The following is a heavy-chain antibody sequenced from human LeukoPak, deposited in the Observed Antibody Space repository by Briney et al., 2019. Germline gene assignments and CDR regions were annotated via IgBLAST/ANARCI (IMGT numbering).Heavy chain of an antibody. CDR2: INSDGSST. J-gene: IGHJ4*02. Sequence: GGSLRLSCAVSGFTFSNFWMHWVRQVPGKGLVWVSRINSDGSSTSYADSVKGRFTISRDNAKNTLYLQMNSLRAEDTAVYYCARGLYGSPGDNWGQGTLVSVSS. V-gene: IGHV3-74*01. CDR3: ARGLYGSPGDN. CDR1: GFTFSNFW. D-gene: IGHD1-26*01.